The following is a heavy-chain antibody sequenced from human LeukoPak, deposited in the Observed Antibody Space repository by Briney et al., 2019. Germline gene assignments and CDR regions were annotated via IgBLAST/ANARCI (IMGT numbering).Heavy chain of an antibody. CDR1: GGSISSGDYY. D-gene: IGHD3-3*01. Sequence: SQTLSLTCTVSGGSISSGDYYWSWIRQPPGKGLEWIGYIYYSGSTYYNPSLKSRVTISVDTSKNQLSLKLSSVTAADTAVYYCARTIFGVVNSVAFDIWGQGTMVTVSS. CDR3: ARTIFGVVNSVAFDI. CDR2: IYYSGST. V-gene: IGHV4-30-4*08. J-gene: IGHJ3*02.